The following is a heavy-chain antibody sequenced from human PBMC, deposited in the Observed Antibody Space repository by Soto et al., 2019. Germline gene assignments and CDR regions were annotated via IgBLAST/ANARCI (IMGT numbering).Heavy chain of an antibody. Sequence: PGGSLRLSCAASGFTFSSYGMHWVRQAPGKGLEWVAVISYDGSNKYYADSVKGRFTISRDNSKNTLYLQMNSLRAEDTAVYYCAKGSRVTLLSIRSGIDYWGQGTLVTVSS. CDR3: AKGSRVTLLSIRSGIDY. CDR1: GFTFSSYG. D-gene: IGHD2-21*02. CDR2: ISYDGSNK. V-gene: IGHV3-30*18. J-gene: IGHJ4*02.